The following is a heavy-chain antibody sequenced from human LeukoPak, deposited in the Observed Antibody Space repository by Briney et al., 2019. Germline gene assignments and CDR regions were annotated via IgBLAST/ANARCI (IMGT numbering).Heavy chain of an antibody. CDR2: ISSSSSTI. CDR3: ARDLVPAD. D-gene: IGHD1-26*01. CDR1: GFTFSYYT. J-gene: IGHJ4*02. V-gene: IGHV3-48*02. Sequence: PGGSLRLSCAASGFTFSYYTMNWVRQAPGKGLEWVSYISSSSSTIYYADSVKGRFTISRDNAENSLYLQMSSLRDEDTAVYYCARDLVPADWGQGTLVTVSS.